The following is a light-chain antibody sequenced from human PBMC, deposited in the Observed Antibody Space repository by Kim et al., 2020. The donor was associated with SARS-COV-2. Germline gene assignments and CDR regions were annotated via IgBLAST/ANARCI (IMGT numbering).Light chain of an antibody. J-gene: IGKJ1*01. CDR3: QQYGSTPGT. CDR2: GAS. Sequence: SREERANPSCRASQSVSSSYVAWYQQKPGQAPRLLIYGASSRATGIPDRFSGSGSGTDFTLTISRLEPEDFAVYYCQQYGSTPGTFGQGTKVDIK. CDR1: QSVSSSY. V-gene: IGKV3-20*01.